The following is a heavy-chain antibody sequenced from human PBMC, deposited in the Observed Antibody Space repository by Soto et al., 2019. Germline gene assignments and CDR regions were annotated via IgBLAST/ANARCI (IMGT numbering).Heavy chain of an antibody. CDR2: IYHSGST. Sequence: SETLSLTCAVSGGSISSGGYSWSWIRQPPGKGLEWIGYIYHSGSTYYNPSLKSRVTISVDRSKNQFSLKLSSVTAADTAVYYCARGVTARVAYWGQGTLVIVYS. V-gene: IGHV4-30-2*01. CDR3: ARGVTARVAY. J-gene: IGHJ4*02. CDR1: GGSISSGGYS. D-gene: IGHD5-18*01.